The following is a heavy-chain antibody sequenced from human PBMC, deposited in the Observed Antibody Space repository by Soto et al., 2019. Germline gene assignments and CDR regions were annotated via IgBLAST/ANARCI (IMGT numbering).Heavy chain of an antibody. D-gene: IGHD2-2*01. V-gene: IGHV6-1*01. CDR2: TYYRSKWYN. CDR3: ASDTIRHSAKHRNWFDP. CDR1: GDSVSSNSAA. J-gene: IGHJ5*02. Sequence: SQTLSLTCAISGDSVSSNSAAWNWIRQSPSRGLEWLGRTYYRSKWYNDYAVSVKSRITINPDTSKNQFSLQLNSVTPEDTAVYSCASDTIRHSAKHRNWFDPWGQGTLVTVSS.